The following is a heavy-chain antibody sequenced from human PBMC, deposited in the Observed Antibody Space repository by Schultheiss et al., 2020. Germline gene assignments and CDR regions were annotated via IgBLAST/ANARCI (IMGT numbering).Heavy chain of an antibody. J-gene: IGHJ4*02. CDR2: IHYSGSA. CDR3: ATDRGAYGLSDS. D-gene: IGHD3-10*01. V-gene: IGHV4-30-4*01. Sequence: SETLSLTCTVSGGSISSGDYYWSWIRQPPGKGLEWIGYIHYSGSAYYNPSLNSRVTISPDTPNNQFSLKLSSVTAADTAVYYCATDRGAYGLSDSWGQGTLVTVSS. CDR1: GGSISSGDYY.